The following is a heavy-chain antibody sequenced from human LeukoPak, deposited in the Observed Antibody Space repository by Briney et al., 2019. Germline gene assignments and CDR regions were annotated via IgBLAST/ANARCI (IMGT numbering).Heavy chain of an antibody. V-gene: IGHV3-23*01. CDR2: LSGSGITT. D-gene: IGHD6-19*01. Sequence: GGSLRLSCAASGFTFSNSAMSWVRQAPGKGLEWVSTLSGSGITTYYADSVKGRFTISRDNSKNTLYLQTNSLRAEDTAVYYCAKGIYSSGWSYFDYWGHGTLVTVSS. CDR3: AKGIYSSGWSYFDY. CDR1: GFTFSNSA. J-gene: IGHJ4*01.